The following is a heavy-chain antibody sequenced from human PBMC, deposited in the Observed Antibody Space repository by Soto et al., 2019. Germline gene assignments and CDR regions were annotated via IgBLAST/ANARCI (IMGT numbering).Heavy chain of an antibody. J-gene: IGHJ4*02. CDR2: INPSGDTT. D-gene: IGHD2-21*01. Sequence: VQLVQSGAEVKKPGASVKVSCKASGFTFTSYYMHWVRQAPAQGLEWMGIINPSGDTTNYAQEFQGRVTMTRDTSTSTVYMELSSLRSEDTAVYYCTRGAYCGGDCYDYWGQGTLVTVSS. CDR1: GFTFTSYY. CDR3: TRGAYCGGDCYDY. V-gene: IGHV1-46*03.